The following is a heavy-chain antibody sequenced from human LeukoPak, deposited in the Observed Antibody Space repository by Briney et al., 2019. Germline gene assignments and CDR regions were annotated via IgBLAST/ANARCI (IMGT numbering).Heavy chain of an antibody. CDR3: ARYYGSGSPPFDY. V-gene: IGHV3-21*01. CDR2: ISDSSSYI. CDR1: GFTFNTCA. Sequence: PGGSLRLSCAASGFTFNTCAMNWVRQAPGKGLEWVSSISDSSSYIYYADSVKGRFTISRDNAKNSLYLQMNSLRAEDTAVYYCARYYGSGSPPFDYWGQGTLVTVSS. D-gene: IGHD3-10*01. J-gene: IGHJ4*02.